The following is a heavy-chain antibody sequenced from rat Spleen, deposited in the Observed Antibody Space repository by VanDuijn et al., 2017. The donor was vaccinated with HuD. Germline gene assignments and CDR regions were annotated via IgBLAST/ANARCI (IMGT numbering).Heavy chain of an antibody. D-gene: IGHD1-9*01. CDR1: GFTYSNYV. Sequence: EVQLVESGGGLVQPGRSLKLSCAASGFTYSNYVMVWVRQAPTKGLEWVASISYGDSSGHSSTYYRDSVKGRCTLSRDNAKSTLSLQMDSLRSEDTATYYCARRHYGYTDYFDYWGQGVMVTVSS. CDR3: ARRHYGYTDYFDY. J-gene: IGHJ2*01. CDR2: ISYGDSSGHSST. V-gene: IGHV5-29*01.